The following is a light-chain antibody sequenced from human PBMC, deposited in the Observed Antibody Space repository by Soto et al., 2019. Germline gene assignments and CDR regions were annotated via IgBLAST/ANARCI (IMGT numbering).Light chain of an antibody. CDR1: QSISSN. CDR3: HHYNNWPPLFT. V-gene: IGKV3-15*01. CDR2: GAS. Sequence: EIVMTQSPATLSVSPGERATLSCRASQSISSNLAWYQQKPGQAPRLLIYGASTRATGIPARFSGSGSGTEFTLTISSPQTEDFAVYYCHHYNNWPPLFTSGLGTKVDIK. J-gene: IGKJ3*01.